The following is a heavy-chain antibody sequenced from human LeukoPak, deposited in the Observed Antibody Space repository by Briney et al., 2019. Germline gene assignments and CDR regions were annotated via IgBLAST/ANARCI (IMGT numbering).Heavy chain of an antibody. J-gene: IGHJ4*02. D-gene: IGHD3-22*01. CDR3: AKTKQNYYDSSGYYYV. Sequence: GGSLRLSCAASGFTFSSYAMSWVRQAPGKGLEWVSAISGSGGSTYYADSVEGRFTISRDNSKNTLYLQMNSLRAEDTAVYHCAKTKQNYYDSSGYYYVWGQGTLVTVSS. CDR2: ISGSGGST. V-gene: IGHV3-23*01. CDR1: GFTFSSYA.